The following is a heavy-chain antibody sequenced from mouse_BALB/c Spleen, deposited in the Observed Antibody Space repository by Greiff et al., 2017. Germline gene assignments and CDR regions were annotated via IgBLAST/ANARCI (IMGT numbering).Heavy chain of an antibody. J-gene: IGHJ4*01. D-gene: IGHD2-2*01. V-gene: IGHV5-6*01. Sequence: EVQVVESGGDLVKPGGSLKLSCAASGFTFSSYGMSWVRQTPDKRLEWVATISSGGSYTYYPDSVKGRFTISRDNAKNTLYLQMSSLKSEDTAMYYCASYGYDDAMDYWGQGTSVTVSS. CDR2: ISSGGSYT. CDR1: GFTFSSYG. CDR3: ASYGYDDAMDY.